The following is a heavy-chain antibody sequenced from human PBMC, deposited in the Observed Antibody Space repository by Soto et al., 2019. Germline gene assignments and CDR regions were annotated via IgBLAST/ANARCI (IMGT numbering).Heavy chain of an antibody. J-gene: IGHJ4*02. CDR3: ARAKADYDFWSGYYVFDY. Sequence: SVKVSCKASGGTFSSYGISWVRQAPGQGLEWMGGIIPIFGTANYAQKFQGRVTITADESTSTAYMELSSLRSEDTAVYYCARAKADYDFWSGYYVFDYWGQGTLVTVSS. V-gene: IGHV1-69*13. CDR1: GGTFSSYG. D-gene: IGHD3-3*01. CDR2: IIPIFGTA.